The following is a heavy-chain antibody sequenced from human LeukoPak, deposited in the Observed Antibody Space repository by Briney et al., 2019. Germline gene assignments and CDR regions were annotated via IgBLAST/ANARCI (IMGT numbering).Heavy chain of an antibody. CDR3: ARDSITIFGVVTPRRFYFDY. V-gene: IGHV1-69*13. J-gene: IGHJ4*02. CDR2: IIPIFGTA. D-gene: IGHD3-3*01. Sequence: SVRVSCKASGGTFSSYAISWVRQAPGQGLEWMGGIIPIFGTANYAQKFQGRVTITADESTSTAYMELSSLRSEDTAVYYCARDSITIFGVVTPRRFYFDYWGQGTLVTVSS. CDR1: GGTFSSYA.